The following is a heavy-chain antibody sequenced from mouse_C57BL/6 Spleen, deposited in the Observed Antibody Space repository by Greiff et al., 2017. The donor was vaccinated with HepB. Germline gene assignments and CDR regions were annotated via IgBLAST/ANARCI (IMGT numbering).Heavy chain of an antibody. CDR3: VRQGPTD. V-gene: IGHV10-1*01. Sequence: EVKVVESGGGLVQPNGSLKLSCAASGFSFNPYAMNWVRQAPGKGLEWVARIRSKSNNYATYYADSVKDRFTISRDDSESMLYLHMNNLKTEDTAMYYCVRQGPTDWGQGTLVTVAA. J-gene: IGHJ3*01. CDR1: GFSFNPYA. D-gene: IGHD2-10*01. CDR2: IRSKSNNYAT.